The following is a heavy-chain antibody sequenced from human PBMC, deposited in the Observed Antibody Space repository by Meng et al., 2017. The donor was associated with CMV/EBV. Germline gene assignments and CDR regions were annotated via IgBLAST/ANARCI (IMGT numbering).Heavy chain of an antibody. CDR3: ARVGGGCSSTSCSPIDY. CDR1: GFTFGDYA. CDR2: INHSGST. Sequence: ESLKISCTASGFTFGDYAMSWIRQPPGKGLEWIGEINHSGSTSYNPSLKSRVTISVDTSKNQFSLKLSSVTAADTAVYYCARVGGGCSSTSCSPIDYWGQGTLVTVSS. J-gene: IGHJ4*02. D-gene: IGHD2-2*01. V-gene: IGHV4-34*01.